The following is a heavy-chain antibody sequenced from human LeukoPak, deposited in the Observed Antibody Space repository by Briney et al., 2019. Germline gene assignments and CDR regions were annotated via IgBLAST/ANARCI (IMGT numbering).Heavy chain of an antibody. CDR3: ARGRFDWNDVGFFDY. J-gene: IGHJ4*02. V-gene: IGHV3-23*01. CDR1: GITLSNYG. Sequence: GGSLRLSCAVSGITLSNYGMSWVRQAPGKGLEWVAGLSGSGGGTNYADSVQGRFTISRDNPKNTLYLQMNSLRAEDTAVYYCARGRFDWNDVGFFDYLGQGTLVSVSS. CDR2: LSGSGGGT. D-gene: IGHD1-1*01.